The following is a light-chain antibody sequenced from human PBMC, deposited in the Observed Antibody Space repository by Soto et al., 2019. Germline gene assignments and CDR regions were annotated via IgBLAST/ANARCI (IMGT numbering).Light chain of an antibody. J-gene: IGKJ1*01. CDR2: HAS. CDR3: QQYDNWPPAWT. V-gene: IGKV1-5*01. Sequence: DIQLTQSPSFLSASVGDRVTITCRASQTISNWLAWYQQKPGTAPKVLIYHASNLQSGVPSRFSGSGSGTEFTLTISSLQSEDFAVYYCQQYDNWPPAWTFGQGTKVDIK. CDR1: QTISNW.